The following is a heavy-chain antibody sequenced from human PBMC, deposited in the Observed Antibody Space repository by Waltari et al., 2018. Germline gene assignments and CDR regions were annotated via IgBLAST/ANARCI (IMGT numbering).Heavy chain of an antibody. V-gene: IGHV1-69*09. Sequence: QVQLVQSGAEVKKPGSSVKVPCKASGGTFSSYAISWVRQAPGQGLEWMGRIIPILGIANYAQKFQGRVTITADKSTSTAYMELSSLRSEDTAVYYCARGRDKEGYYYYYGMDVWGQGTTVTVSS. J-gene: IGHJ6*02. CDR2: IIPILGIA. CDR3: ARGRDKEGYYYYYGMDV. CDR1: GGTFSSYA.